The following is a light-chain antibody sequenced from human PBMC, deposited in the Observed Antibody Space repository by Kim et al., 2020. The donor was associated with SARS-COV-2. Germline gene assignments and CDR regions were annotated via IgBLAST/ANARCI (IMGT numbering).Light chain of an antibody. CDR1: RCSIASNS. V-gene: IGLV6-57*03. CDR3: QSYDSNNRV. J-gene: IGLJ2*01. Sequence: GKQVTNSCTRGRCSIASNSVQWYQQRPGSAPTTVIYEDNQRPSGVPDRFSGSIDSSSNSASLTISGLKTEDEADYYCQSYDSNNRVFGGGTKLTVL. CDR2: EDN.